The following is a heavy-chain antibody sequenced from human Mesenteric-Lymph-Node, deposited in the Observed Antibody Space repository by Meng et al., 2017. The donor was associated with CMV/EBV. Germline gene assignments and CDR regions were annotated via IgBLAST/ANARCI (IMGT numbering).Heavy chain of an antibody. J-gene: IGHJ6*02. D-gene: IGHD2-8*01. Sequence: GESLKISCAASGFTVSSNEMSWVRQAPGKGLEWVSSISGGSTYYADSRKGRFTISRDNSKNTLHLQMNSLRAEDTAVYYCARGGYCTNGVCPLYYYYGMDVWGQGTAVTVS. CDR2: ISGGST. CDR3: ARGGYCTNGVCPLYYYYGMDV. CDR1: GFTVSSNE. V-gene: IGHV3-38-3*01.